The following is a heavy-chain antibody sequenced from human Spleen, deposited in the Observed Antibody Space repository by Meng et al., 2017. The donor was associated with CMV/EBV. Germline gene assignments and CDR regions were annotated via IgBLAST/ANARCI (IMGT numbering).Heavy chain of an antibody. V-gene: IGHV6-1*01. D-gene: IGHD5-18*01. CDR1: SSNSAV. CDR3: ARTKTLRGYSYGVFDH. Sequence: SSNSAVWNWLRQSPSRGLEWLGRTFYRSNWYNDFAVSVKSRVTISADTSKNQFSLQLNSVTPEDTAVYYCARTKTLRGYSYGVFDHWGQGTLVTVSS. CDR2: TFYRSNWYN. J-gene: IGHJ4*02.